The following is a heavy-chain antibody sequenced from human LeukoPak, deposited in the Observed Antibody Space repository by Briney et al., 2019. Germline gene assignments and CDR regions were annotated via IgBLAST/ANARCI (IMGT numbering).Heavy chain of an antibody. CDR3: TGLYGGSYAY. Sequence: GGSLRLSCAASGFTLSSYAMAWVRQAPGKGLDWVSTISDSGGSTFYADSVKGRFTISRDNSRNIVFLQINSLRAEDTAMYYCTGLYGGSYAYWGQGTLVTVSS. D-gene: IGHD1-26*01. V-gene: IGHV3-23*01. CDR2: ISDSGGST. CDR1: GFTLSSYA. J-gene: IGHJ4*02.